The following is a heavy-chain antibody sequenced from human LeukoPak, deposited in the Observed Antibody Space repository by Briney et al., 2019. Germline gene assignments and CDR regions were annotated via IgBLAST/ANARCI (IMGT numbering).Heavy chain of an antibody. CDR3: AKLGIVVVVAATTWFDP. CDR2: ISGSGGST. J-gene: IGHJ5*02. V-gene: IGHV3-23*01. D-gene: IGHD2-15*01. CDR1: GFTFSGYA. Sequence: GGSLRLSCAASGFTFSGYAMSWVRQAPGRGLEGVSAISGSGGSTYYADSVKGRFTISRDNSKNTLYLQMNSLRAEDTAVYYCAKLGIVVVVAATTWFDPWGQGTLVTVSS.